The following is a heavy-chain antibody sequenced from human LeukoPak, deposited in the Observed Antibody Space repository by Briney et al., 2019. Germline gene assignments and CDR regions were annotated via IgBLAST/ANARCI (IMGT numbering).Heavy chain of an antibody. V-gene: IGHV3-13*01. D-gene: IGHD1-14*01. Sequence: PGGSLRLSCVASGFTFNNYEMHWVRHTAGKGLEWVSAVGIAADTFYAGSVKGRFSISRDNAESSLFLQMNSLRAGDTAVYYCAREGRMGTADAFDVWGQGALVTVPS. CDR2: VGIAADT. CDR1: GFTFNNYE. CDR3: AREGRMGTADAFDV. J-gene: IGHJ3*01.